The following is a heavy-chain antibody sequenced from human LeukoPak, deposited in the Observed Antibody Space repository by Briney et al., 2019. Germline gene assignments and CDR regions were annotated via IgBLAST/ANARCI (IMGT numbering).Heavy chain of an antibody. V-gene: IGHV4-30-4*07. CDR2: IYDSGRA. D-gene: IGHD1-1*01. CDR1: GGSISTGGYS. CDR3: ARVPNSRGYFDY. J-gene: IGHJ4*02. Sequence: PSETLSLTCAVSGGSISTGGYSWSWIRQPPGKTLEWIGYIYDSGRAYYNPSLKSRVTISMDTSSNHFSLKLSSVTAADTAVYYCARVPNSRGYFDYWGQGTLVTVSS.